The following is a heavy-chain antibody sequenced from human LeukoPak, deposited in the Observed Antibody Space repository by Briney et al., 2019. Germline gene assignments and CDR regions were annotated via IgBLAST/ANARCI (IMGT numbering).Heavy chain of an antibody. V-gene: IGHV3-43D*03. Sequence: PGGSLRLSCAASGFTFDDYAMHWVRQAPGKGLEWVSLISWDGGSTYYADSVKGRFTISRDNSKNSLYLQMNSLRAEDTALYYCAKGRTGAVYENYFDYWGQGTLVTVSS. CDR1: GFTFDDYA. D-gene: IGHD1-1*01. CDR2: ISWDGGST. J-gene: IGHJ4*02. CDR3: AKGRTGAVYENYFDY.